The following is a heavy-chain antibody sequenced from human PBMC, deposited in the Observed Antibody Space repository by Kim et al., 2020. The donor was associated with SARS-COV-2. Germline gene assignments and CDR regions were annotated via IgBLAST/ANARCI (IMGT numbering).Heavy chain of an antibody. V-gene: IGHV3-33*05. CDR2: ISYDGSNK. J-gene: IGHJ4*01. CDR1: GFTFSSYG. Sequence: GGSLRLSCAASGFTFSSYGMHWVRQAPGKGLEWVAVISYDGSNKYYADSVKGRFTISRDNSKNTLYLQMNSLRAEDTAVYYCARDIRDPLIAAAGTIDY. D-gene: IGHD6-13*01. CDR3: ARDIRDPLIAAAGTIDY.